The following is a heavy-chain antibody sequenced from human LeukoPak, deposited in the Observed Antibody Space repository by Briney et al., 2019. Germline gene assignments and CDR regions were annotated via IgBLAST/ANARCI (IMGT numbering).Heavy chain of an antibody. D-gene: IGHD5-12*01. CDR1: GGTFSSYA. V-gene: IGHV1-69*01. CDR3: ATAGYSGYVFGLPVY. CDR2: IIPIFGTA. J-gene: IGHJ4*02. Sequence: SVKVSCKASGGTFSSYAISWVRQAPGQGLEWMGGIIPIFGTANYAQKFQGRVTITADESTSTAYKELSSLRSEDTAVYYCATAGYSGYVFGLPVYWGQGTLVTVSS.